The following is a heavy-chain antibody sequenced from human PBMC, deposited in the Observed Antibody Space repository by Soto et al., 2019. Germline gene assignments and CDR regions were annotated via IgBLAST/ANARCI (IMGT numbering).Heavy chain of an antibody. D-gene: IGHD3-16*01. V-gene: IGHV1-69*08. J-gene: IGHJ3*02. CDR1: GGSVTSNT. CDR3: AREGPYHAFDI. CDR2: ILPIVNII. Sequence: QVQLVQSGAEVKKPGSSVKVSCKTSGGSVTSNTITWVRQAPGQGLEWMGRILPIVNIIKYAQKFQGRVTVTADKSTNIAYMELTSLRSEDTAVYYCAREGPYHAFDIWGQGTMVTVSS.